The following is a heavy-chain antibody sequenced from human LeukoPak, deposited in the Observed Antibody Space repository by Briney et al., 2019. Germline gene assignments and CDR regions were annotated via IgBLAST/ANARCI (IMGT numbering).Heavy chain of an antibody. Sequence: ASVKVSCKASGYTFTSYGINWVRQATGQGLEWMGWMNPNSGNTGYAQKFQGRVTITRNASISTAYMELSSLRSEDTAVYYCARGDSSSWYFWFDPRGQGTLVTVSS. CDR1: GYTFTSYG. CDR2: MNPNSGNT. V-gene: IGHV1-8*03. J-gene: IGHJ5*02. CDR3: ARGDSSSWYFWFDP. D-gene: IGHD6-13*01.